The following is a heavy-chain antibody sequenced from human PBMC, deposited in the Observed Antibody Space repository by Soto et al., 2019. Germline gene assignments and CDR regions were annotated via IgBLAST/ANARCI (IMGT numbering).Heavy chain of an antibody. CDR3: ARGPPVVTGADWYFDL. Sequence: GSLRLSCAVYGGSFSGYYWSWIRQPPGKGLEWIGEINHSGSTNYNPSLKSRVTISVDTSKNQFSLKLSSVTAADTAVYYCARGPPVVTGADWYFDLWGRGTLVTVSS. CDR1: GGSFSGYY. D-gene: IGHD2-21*02. CDR2: INHSGST. J-gene: IGHJ2*01. V-gene: IGHV4-34*01.